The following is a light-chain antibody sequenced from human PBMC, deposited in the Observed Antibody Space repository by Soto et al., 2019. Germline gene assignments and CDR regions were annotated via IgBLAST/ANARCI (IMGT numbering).Light chain of an antibody. J-gene: IGLJ1*01. CDR2: EVS. CDR3: GSYGKV. Sequence: QSALTQPASVSGSPGQSITISCTGTSSDVGGYNYVSWYQQHPGKAPKLMIYEVSNRPSGVSNRFSGSKSGNTASLTISGLQAEDEGDYYCGSYGKVFGTGTKVTVL. CDR1: SSDVGGYNY. V-gene: IGLV2-14*01.